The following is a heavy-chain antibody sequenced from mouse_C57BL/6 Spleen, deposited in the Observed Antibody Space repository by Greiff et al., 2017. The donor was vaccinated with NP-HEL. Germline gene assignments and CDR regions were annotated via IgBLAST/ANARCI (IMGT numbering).Heavy chain of an antibody. CDR2: INPYNGGT. CDR1: GYTFTDYY. V-gene: IGHV1-19*01. Sequence: EVKLQESGPVLVKPGASVKMSCKASGYTFTDYYMNWVKQSHGKSLEWIGVINPYNGGTSYNQKFKGKATLTVDKSSSTAYMELNSLTSEDSAVYYCAREPNWDEERGFAYWGQGTLVTVSA. J-gene: IGHJ3*01. D-gene: IGHD4-1*02. CDR3: AREPNWDEERGFAY.